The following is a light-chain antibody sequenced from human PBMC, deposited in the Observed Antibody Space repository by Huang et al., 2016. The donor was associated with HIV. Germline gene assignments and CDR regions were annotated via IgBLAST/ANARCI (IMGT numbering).Light chain of an antibody. CDR1: QSISSN. CDR3: QQYNNRYT. Sequence: IVMTQSPATLSVFPGERATLSCRASQSISSNLAWYQQKPGQAPRLLIYGASTRATGIPARCSGSGSGTEFTLTISSLQSEDFAVYYCQQYNNRYTFGQGTKLEIK. V-gene: IGKV3-15*01. J-gene: IGKJ2*01. CDR2: GAS.